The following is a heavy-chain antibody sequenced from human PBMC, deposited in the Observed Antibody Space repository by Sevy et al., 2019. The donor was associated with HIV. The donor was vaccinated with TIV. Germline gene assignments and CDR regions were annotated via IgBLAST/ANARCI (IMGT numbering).Heavy chain of an antibody. Sequence: GGSLILSCAASGFTFSDYYMSWIRQAPGKGLEWVSYISSSGSTIYYADSVKGRFTISRDNAKNSLYLQMNSLRAEDTAVYYCARSDSSGYYMWGAFDIWGQGTMVTVSS. J-gene: IGHJ3*02. CDR1: GFTFSDYY. D-gene: IGHD3-22*01. CDR2: ISSSGSTI. V-gene: IGHV3-11*01. CDR3: ARSDSSGYYMWGAFDI.